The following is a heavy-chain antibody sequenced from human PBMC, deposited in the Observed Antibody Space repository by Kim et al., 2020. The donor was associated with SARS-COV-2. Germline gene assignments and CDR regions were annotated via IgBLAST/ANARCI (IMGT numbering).Heavy chain of an antibody. CDR3: ATERRAGSSPDQFDY. J-gene: IGHJ4*02. D-gene: IGHD6-6*01. V-gene: IGHV3-53*03. Sequence: DSVTGRFTVSRCNSKNTVYLQLNSLGVDDTAVYYCATERRAGSSPDQFDYWGQGTLVTVSS.